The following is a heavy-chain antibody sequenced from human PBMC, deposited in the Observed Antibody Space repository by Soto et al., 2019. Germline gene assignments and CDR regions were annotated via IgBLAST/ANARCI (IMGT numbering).Heavy chain of an antibody. CDR2: IWYDGSNK. D-gene: IGHD7-27*01. CDR3: ASHNHGEDV. V-gene: IGHV3-33*01. J-gene: IGHJ6*02. Sequence: ESGGGVVQPGRSLRLSCAASGFTFSSYGMHWVRQAPGKGLEWVAVIWYDGSNKYYADSVKGRFTISKDNSKNTLYLQMNSLRAEDTAVYYCASHNHGEDVWGQGTTVTVSS. CDR1: GFTFSSYG.